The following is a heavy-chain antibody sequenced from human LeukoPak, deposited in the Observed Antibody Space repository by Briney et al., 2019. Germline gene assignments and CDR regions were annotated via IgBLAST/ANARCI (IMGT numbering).Heavy chain of an antibody. CDR3: ARSGYSSSWADDY. J-gene: IGHJ4*02. CDR2: IYTSGST. D-gene: IGHD6-6*01. Sequence: PSETLSLTCTVSGGSISSGSYYWSWIRQPAGKGLEWIGRIYTSGSTNYNPSLKSRVTISVDTSKNQFSLKLSSVTAVDTAVYYCARSGYSSSWADDYWGQGTLVTVSS. CDR1: GGSISSGSYY. V-gene: IGHV4-61*02.